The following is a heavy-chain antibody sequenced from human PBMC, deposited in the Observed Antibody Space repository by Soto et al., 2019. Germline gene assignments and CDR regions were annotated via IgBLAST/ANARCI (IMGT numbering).Heavy chain of an antibody. CDR3: ARDSGYYDSGGYYNYAFDI. J-gene: IGHJ3*02. CDR2: IYYSGST. D-gene: IGHD3-22*01. V-gene: IGHV4-61*01. Sequence: SETLSLTCTVPGGSVSSGSYYWSWIRQPPGKGLEWIGYIYYSGSTNYNPSLKSRVTISVDTSKNQFSLKLSSVTAADTAVYYCARDSGYYDSGGYYNYAFDIWGQGTMVTVSS. CDR1: GGSVSSGSYY.